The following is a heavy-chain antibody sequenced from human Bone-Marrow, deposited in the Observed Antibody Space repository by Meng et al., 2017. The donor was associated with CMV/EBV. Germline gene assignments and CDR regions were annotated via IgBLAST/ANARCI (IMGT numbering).Heavy chain of an antibody. CDR1: GFTFDDYG. D-gene: IGHD2-21*01. V-gene: IGHV4-59*01. Sequence: ESLKISCAASGFTFDDYGMSWVRQAPGKGLEWIGYIYYSGSTNYNPSLKSRVTISVDTSKNQFSLKLSSVTAADTAVYYCAREVAPWSYYYGMDVWGQGTTVTVSS. CDR3: AREVAPWSYYYGMDV. CDR2: IYYSGST. J-gene: IGHJ6*02.